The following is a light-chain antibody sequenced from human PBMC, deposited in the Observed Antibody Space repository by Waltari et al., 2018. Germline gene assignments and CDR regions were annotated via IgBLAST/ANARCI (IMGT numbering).Light chain of an antibody. V-gene: IGLV2-14*01. Sequence: QSALTQPASVSGSPGQSITIPCPGTSSDVGGYNYVSWYQQHPGKAPKLMIYYVSKRPSGVSNRFSGSKSGNTASLTISGLQAEDEADYYCSSYTSSSTWVFGGGTKLTVL. J-gene: IGLJ3*02. CDR3: SSYTSSSTWV. CDR1: SSDVGGYNY. CDR2: YVS.